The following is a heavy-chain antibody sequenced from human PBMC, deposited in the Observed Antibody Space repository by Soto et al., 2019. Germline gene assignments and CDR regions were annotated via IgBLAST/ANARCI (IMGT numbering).Heavy chain of an antibody. D-gene: IGHD1-26*01. V-gene: IGHV4-59*01. CDR3: ARVYDGSLGWIDY. J-gene: IGHJ4*02. CDR1: GGYISSYY. Sequence: QVQLQESGPGLVKPSETLSLTCAVSGGYISSYYWSWIRQPPGKGLEWIGYIYYSGRTNYNPSLKSRVTISVDTSKNQFSLKMSSVTAADTAGYYCARVYDGSLGWIDYWGQGTLVTVSS. CDR2: IYYSGRT.